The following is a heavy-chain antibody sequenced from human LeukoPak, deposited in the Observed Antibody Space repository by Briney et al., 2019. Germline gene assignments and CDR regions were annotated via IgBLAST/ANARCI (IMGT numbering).Heavy chain of an antibody. J-gene: IGHJ4*02. CDR1: GYTFTSYD. CDR3: ARRSLTYYYDSSGYPFDY. V-gene: IGHV1-18*01. CDR2: ISAYNGNT. Sequence: ASVKVSCKASGYTFTSYDINWVRQAPGQGLEWMGWISAYNGNTNYAQKLQGRVTMTTDTSTSTAYMELRSLRSDDTAVYYCARRSLTYYYDSSGYPFDYWGQGTLVTVSS. D-gene: IGHD3-22*01.